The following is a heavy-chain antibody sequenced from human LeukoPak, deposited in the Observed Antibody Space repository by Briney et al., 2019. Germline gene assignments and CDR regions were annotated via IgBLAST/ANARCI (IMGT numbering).Heavy chain of an antibody. D-gene: IGHD1-1*01. Sequence: SETLSLTCTVSGGSISSYYWSWIRQPPGKGLEWIGEINHSGSTNYNPSLKSRVTISVDTSKNQFSLKLSSVTAADTAVYYCARVDENDPYNWINWFDPWGQGTLVTVSS. CDR2: INHSGST. J-gene: IGHJ5*02. CDR3: ARVDENDPYNWINWFDP. V-gene: IGHV4-34*01. CDR1: GGSISSYY.